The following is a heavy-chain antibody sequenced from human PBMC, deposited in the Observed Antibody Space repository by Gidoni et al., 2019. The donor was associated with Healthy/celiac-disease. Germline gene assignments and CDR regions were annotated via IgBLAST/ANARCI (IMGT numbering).Heavy chain of an antibody. J-gene: IGHJ4*02. CDR2: INHSGST. D-gene: IGHD6-19*01. CDR1: GGSFSGYY. Sequence: QVQLQQWGAGLLKPSETLSLTCAVYGGSFSGYYWSWIRQPPGKGLEWNGEINHSGSTNYNPSLKSRVTISVDTSKNQFSLKLSSVTAADTAVYYCARERSMGRGIAVLPDYWGQGTLVTVSS. CDR3: ARERSMGRGIAVLPDY. V-gene: IGHV4-34*01.